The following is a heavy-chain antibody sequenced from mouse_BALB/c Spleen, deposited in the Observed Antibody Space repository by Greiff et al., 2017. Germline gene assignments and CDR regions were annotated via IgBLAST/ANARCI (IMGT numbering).Heavy chain of an antibody. CDR1: GFTFSSYA. CDR2: ISSGGSYT. J-gene: IGHJ3*01. D-gene: IGHD1-1*01. V-gene: IGHV5-9-4*01. CDR3: ARHYYGPWFAY. Sequence: DVKLVESGGGLVKPGGSLKLSCAASGFTFSSYAMSWVRQSPEKRLEWVAEISSGGSYTYYPDTVTGRFTISRDNAKNTLYLEMSSLRSEDTAMYYCARHYYGPWFAYWGQGTLVTVSA.